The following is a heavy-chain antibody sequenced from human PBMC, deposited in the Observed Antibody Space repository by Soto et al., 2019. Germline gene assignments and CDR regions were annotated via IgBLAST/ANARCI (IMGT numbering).Heavy chain of an antibody. CDR2: IYYSGSA. CDR3: ARGQRDLRNWFDP. J-gene: IGHJ5*02. CDR1: GGSVSTTDHY. V-gene: IGHV4-61*08. Sequence: SETLSLTCTVSGGSVSTTDHYWSWIRQPPGKAPEWIGYIYYSGSAVYNPSLESRVTISVETSKNQFSLMLRSVTAADTAIYFCARGQRDLRNWFDPWGQGTQVTVSS.